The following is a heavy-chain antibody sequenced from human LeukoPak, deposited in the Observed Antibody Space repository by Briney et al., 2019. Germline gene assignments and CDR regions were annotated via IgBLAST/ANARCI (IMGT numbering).Heavy chain of an antibody. V-gene: IGHV1-46*01. CDR2: INPSGSST. CDR3: ARVGYCSSTSCQNWFDP. J-gene: IGHJ5*02. D-gene: IGHD2-2*01. CDR1: GYTFTSYY. Sequence: ASVKVSCKASGYTFTSYYMHWVRQAPGQGLEWMGIINPSGSSTSYAQKFQGRVTMTRDTSTSTVYMELSSLRSEDTAVYYCARVGYCSSTSCQNWFDPWGQGTLVTVSS.